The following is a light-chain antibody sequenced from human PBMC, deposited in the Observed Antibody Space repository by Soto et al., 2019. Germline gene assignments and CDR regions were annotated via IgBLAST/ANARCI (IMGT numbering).Light chain of an antibody. Sequence: EVVMTQSPATLSVSPGERATLSCRSSQTVHTKLAWYQQKPGQAPRLLVYDTSTRATGIPARFSGSGSGTEFPLTRSSLQSEDFAVYHCHQYNYCPGTFGQGTKVLVK. CDR1: QTVHTK. CDR2: DTS. CDR3: HQYNYCPGT. V-gene: IGKV3-15*01. J-gene: IGKJ1*01.